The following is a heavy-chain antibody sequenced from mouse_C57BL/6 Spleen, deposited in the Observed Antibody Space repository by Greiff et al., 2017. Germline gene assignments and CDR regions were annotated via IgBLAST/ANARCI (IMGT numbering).Heavy chain of an antibody. CDR2: ISSGGDYI. V-gene: IGHV5-9-1*02. Sequence: EVHLVESGEGLVKPGGSLKLSCAASGFTFSSYAMSWVRQTPEKRLEWVAYISSGGDYIYYADTVKGRFTISRDNARNTLYLQMSSLKSEDTAMYYCTREYYGSSFYFDYWGQGTTLTVSS. J-gene: IGHJ2*01. D-gene: IGHD1-1*01. CDR3: TREYYGSSFYFDY. CDR1: GFTFSSYA.